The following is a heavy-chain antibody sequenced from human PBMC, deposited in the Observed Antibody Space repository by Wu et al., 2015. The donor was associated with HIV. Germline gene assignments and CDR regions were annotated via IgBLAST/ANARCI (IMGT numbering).Heavy chain of an antibody. CDR3: ARLQSLHGLYSNADY. D-gene: IGHD3/OR15-3a*01. CDR1: GYNFIDYY. Sequence: QVQLEQSGPEVKKPGASVMVSCKASGYNFIDYYMYWVRQAPGQGPEWMGWINSSRGGTKYAQKFQGRITMTRDTAVSTAYLELNTLRSDDTAVYYCARLQSLHGLYSNADYWGQGTLVTVSS. J-gene: IGHJ4*02. V-gene: IGHV1-2*02. CDR2: INSSRGGT.